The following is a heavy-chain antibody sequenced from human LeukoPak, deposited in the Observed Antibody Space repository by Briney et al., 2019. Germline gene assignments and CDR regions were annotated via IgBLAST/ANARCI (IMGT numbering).Heavy chain of an antibody. V-gene: IGHV3-74*01. CDR3: LKDADY. Sequence: GGSLRLSCAASGFTFSISGMHWVRQAPGKGLVWVSLINSDVSSTWYADSVKGRFTISRDNAENTVYLQMDSLRAEDTAVYYCLKDADYWGHGTRVTVSS. J-gene: IGHJ4*01. CDR2: INSDVSST. CDR1: GFTFSISG.